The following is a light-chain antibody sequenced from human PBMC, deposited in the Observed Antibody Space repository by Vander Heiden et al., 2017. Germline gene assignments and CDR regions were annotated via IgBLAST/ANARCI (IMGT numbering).Light chain of an antibody. CDR2: AAA. Sequence: DIQMTQSPSSLSASVGDRVTITCRASPSISSYLNWYQQKPGKAPKLLIYAAASLQSGVPARFSGSGSGTDFTLTISRLQPEDIATYYCQQCDSTFITFGGGNRVEMK. V-gene: IGKV1-39*01. CDR1: PSISSY. CDR3: QQCDSTFIT. J-gene: IGKJ4*01.